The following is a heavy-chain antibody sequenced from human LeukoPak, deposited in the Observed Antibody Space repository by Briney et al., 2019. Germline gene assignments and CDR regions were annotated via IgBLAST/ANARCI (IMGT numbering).Heavy chain of an antibody. J-gene: IGHJ2*01. CDR2: IIPIFGTA. CDR3: ARDLTGVGTAGGYFDL. Sequence: SVKVSCKASGGAFSSYAVSWVRQAPGQGLEWMGGIIPIFGTANYAQKFQGRVTITTDESTSTAYMELSSLRSEDTAVYYCARDLTGVGTAGGYFDLWGRGTLVTVSS. V-gene: IGHV1-69*05. CDR1: GGAFSSYA. D-gene: IGHD4-23*01.